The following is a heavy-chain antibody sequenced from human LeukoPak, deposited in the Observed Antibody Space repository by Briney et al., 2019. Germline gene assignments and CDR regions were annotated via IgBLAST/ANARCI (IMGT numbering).Heavy chain of an antibody. J-gene: IGHJ4*02. V-gene: IGHV3-30-3*01. CDR3: ARAHDYYDSSGYYGPQNYFDY. D-gene: IGHD3-22*01. CDR1: GFTFSSYA. CDR2: ISYDGSNK. Sequence: GGSLRLSCAASGFTFSSYAMSWVRQAPGKGLEWVAVISYDGSNKYYADSVKGRFTISRDNSKNTLYLQMNSLRAEDTAVYYCARAHDYYDSSGYYGPQNYFDYWGQGTLVTVSS.